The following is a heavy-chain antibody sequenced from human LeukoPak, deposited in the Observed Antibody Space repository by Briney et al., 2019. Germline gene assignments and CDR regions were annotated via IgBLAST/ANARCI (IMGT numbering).Heavy chain of an antibody. Sequence: SETLSLTCAVYGGSFSGYYWSWIRQPPGKGLEWIGEINHSGSTNYNPSLKSRVTISVDTSKNQFSLKLSSVTAADTAVYYCARGRLPIDYWGQGTLVTVSS. CDR2: INHSGST. CDR1: GGSFSGYY. J-gene: IGHJ4*02. D-gene: IGHD4-11*01. V-gene: IGHV4-34*01. CDR3: ARGRLPIDY.